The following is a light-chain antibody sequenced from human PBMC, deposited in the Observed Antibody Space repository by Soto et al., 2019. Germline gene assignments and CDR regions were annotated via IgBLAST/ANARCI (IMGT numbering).Light chain of an antibody. CDR1: SSDVGGYNF. Sequence: QSALTQPASVSGSPGQSITISCTGTSSDVGGYNFVSWYQQHPGKAPKLMIFEVSNRPSGVSNRFSGSKSGNTASLTISGLQAEDEADYYCNAYTTSSTYVFGTWTKVTVL. J-gene: IGLJ1*01. CDR2: EVS. V-gene: IGLV2-14*01. CDR3: NAYTTSSTYV.